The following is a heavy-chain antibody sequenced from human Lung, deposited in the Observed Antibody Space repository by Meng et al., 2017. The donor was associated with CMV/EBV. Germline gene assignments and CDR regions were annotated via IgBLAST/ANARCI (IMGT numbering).Heavy chain of an antibody. Sequence: SVXVSXXTVGHTFTSHDINWVRQATGQGLESVGWMNPNSGGTGYAQNFQGRISMTGNTSISTAYMELTGLRSEDTAVYYCVIRIYCTSSNCHSVYSGQRTAVXVSS. V-gene: IGHV1-8*01. D-gene: IGHD2-2*01. CDR3: VIRIYCTSSNCHSVY. CDR2: MNPNSGGT. J-gene: IGHJ4*02. CDR1: GHTFTSHD.